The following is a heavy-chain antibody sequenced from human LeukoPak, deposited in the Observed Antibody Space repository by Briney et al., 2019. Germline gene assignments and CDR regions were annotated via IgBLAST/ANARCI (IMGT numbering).Heavy chain of an antibody. J-gene: IGHJ4*02. CDR1: GFTFSSYS. CDR2: ISSSSSYI. CDR3: ARGLGSGSYFCY. D-gene: IGHD1-26*01. Sequence: GGSLRLSCAASGFTFSSYSMNWVRQAPGKGLEWVSSISSSSSYIYYADSVKGRFTISRDNAKNSLYLQMNSLRAEDTAVYYCARGLGSGSYFCYWGQGTLVTVSS. V-gene: IGHV3-21*01.